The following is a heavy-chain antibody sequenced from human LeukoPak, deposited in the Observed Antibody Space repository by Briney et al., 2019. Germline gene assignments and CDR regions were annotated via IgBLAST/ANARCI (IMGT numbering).Heavy chain of an antibody. V-gene: IGHV1-69*05. CDR3: ASSPEYSSSLTPGALYYFDY. CDR2: IIPIFGTA. J-gene: IGHJ4*02. CDR1: GGTFSSYA. Sequence: ASVKVSCKASGGTFSSYAISWVRQAPGQGLEWMGGIIPIFGTANYAQKFQGRVTITTDESTSTAYMELSSLRSEDTAVYYCASSPEYSSSLTPGALYYFDYWGPGTLVTVSS. D-gene: IGHD6-6*01.